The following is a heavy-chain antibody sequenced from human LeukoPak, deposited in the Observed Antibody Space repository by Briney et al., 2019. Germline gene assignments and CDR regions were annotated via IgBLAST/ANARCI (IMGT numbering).Heavy chain of an antibody. J-gene: IGHJ4*02. CDR1: GFTVSSSY. V-gene: IGHV3-66*02. CDR2: INSGGGT. Sequence: GGSLRLSCTVSGFTVSSSYMSWVRQAPGKGLDSVSVINSGGGTYYADSVKGRFTISRDNSKNTLYLQMNSLRAEDTAVYYRARAHYDSSGWGPDYWGQGTLVTVSS. CDR3: ARAHYDSSGWGPDY. D-gene: IGHD3-22*01.